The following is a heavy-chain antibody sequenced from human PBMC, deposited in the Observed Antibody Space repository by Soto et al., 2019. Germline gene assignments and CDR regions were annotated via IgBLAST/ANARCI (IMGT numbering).Heavy chain of an antibody. V-gene: IGHV4-59*01. CDR3: ARDRRDGYNFDY. J-gene: IGHJ4*02. Sequence: SETLSLTCTVSGGSISSYYWSWIRQPPGKGLEWIGYIYYSGSTNYNPSLRSRVTISVDTSKNQFSLKLSSVTAADTAVYYCARDRRDGYNFDYWGQGTLVTVSS. CDR2: IYYSGST. CDR1: GGSISSYY. D-gene: IGHD5-12*01.